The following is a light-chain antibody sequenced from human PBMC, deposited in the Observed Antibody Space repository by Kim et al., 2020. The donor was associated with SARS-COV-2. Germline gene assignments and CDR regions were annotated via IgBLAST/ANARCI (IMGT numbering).Light chain of an antibody. V-gene: IGLV1-44*01. CDR3: ATWDDSLNAWV. CDR1: NSNIGANT. J-gene: IGLJ3*02. Sequence: QSVLTQPPSASGTPGQRVTISCSGGNSNIGANTVNWYQQFLGTAPKLLIYANDRRPSGVPDRFSVSQSGTSASLAISGLQSEDEADYYCATWDDSLNAWVFGGGTQLTVL. CDR2: AND.